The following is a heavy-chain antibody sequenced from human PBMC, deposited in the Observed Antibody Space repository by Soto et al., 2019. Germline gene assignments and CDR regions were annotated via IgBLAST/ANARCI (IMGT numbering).Heavy chain of an antibody. CDR3: ARGGSGFDESLDYGMDV. J-gene: IGHJ6*02. V-gene: IGHV3-72*01. CDR1: GFTFSDHY. D-gene: IGHD6-25*01. Sequence: PGGSLRLSCAASGFTFSDHYMDWVRQAPGKGLEWVGRIKNKDNSYTTQYAASVNGRFAISRDDSMSSLRLQMNRLKTDDTAVYFCARGGSGFDESLDYGMDVWGQGTTVTVSS. CDR2: IKNKDNSYTT.